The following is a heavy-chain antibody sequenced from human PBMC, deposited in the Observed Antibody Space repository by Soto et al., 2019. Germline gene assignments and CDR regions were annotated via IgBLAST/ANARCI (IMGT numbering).Heavy chain of an antibody. V-gene: IGHV3-30*18. CDR1: GFTFSSYG. Sequence: QVQLVESGGGVVQPGRSLRLSCAASGFTFSSYGMHWVRQAPGKGLEWVAVISYDGSNKYYADSVKGRLTISRDNSKNTLYLQMNSLRAEDTAVYYCAKELGLTSGSCDYWGQGTLVTVSS. CDR2: ISYDGSNK. CDR3: AKELGLTSGSCDY. D-gene: IGHD1-26*01. J-gene: IGHJ4*02.